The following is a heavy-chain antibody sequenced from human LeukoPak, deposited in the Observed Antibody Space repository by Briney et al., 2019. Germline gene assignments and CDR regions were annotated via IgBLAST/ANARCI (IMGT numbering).Heavy chain of an antibody. CDR3: AKDALFYGGNDAFDI. Sequence: PGGSLRLSCAASGFTFSSYGMHWVRRAPGKGLEWLAVIWNDGSNKYYADSVKGRFTISRDNAKNTLYLQMNSLRAEDTAVYYCAKDALFYGGNDAFDIWGQGTMVTVSS. J-gene: IGHJ3*02. CDR1: GFTFSSYG. CDR2: IWNDGSNK. V-gene: IGHV3-33*06. D-gene: IGHD4-23*01.